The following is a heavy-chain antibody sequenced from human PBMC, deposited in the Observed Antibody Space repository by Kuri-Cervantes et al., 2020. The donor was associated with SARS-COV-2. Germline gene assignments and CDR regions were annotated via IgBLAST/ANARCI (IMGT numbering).Heavy chain of an antibody. D-gene: IGHD3-22*01. CDR3: ARATPYYYDSSGYKGYFDY. CDR1: GFTFSSYG. Sequence: LSLTCAASGFTFSSYGMHWVRQAPGKGLEWVAVIWYDGSNKYYADSVKGRFTISRDNSKNTLYLQMNSLRAEETAVYYCARATPYYYDSSGYKGYFDYWGQGTLVTVSS. J-gene: IGHJ4*02. V-gene: IGHV3-33*08. CDR2: IWYDGSNK.